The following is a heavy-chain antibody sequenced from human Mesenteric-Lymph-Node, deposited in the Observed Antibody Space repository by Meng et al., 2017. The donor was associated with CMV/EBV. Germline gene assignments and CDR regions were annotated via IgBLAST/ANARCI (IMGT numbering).Heavy chain of an antibody. V-gene: IGHV2-5*01. CDR1: RTTGVG. CDR3: AHRQFSYYYGSGPLDY. D-gene: IGHD3-10*01. CDR2: IYWNDDK. Sequence: RTTGVGVCWSRQPQGKALEWLALIYWNDDKRYSPSLKSRLTITKDTSKNQVVLTMTNMYPVDTATYYCAHRQFSYYYGSGPLDYWGQGTLVTVSS. J-gene: IGHJ4*02.